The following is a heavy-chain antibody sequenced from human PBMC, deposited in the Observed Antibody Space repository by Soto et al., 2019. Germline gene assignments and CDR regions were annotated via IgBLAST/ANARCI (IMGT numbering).Heavy chain of an antibody. Sequence: EVQLLESGGGLVQPGGSLRLSCAASGFTFSSYAMSWVRQAPGKVLEWVSAISGSGGSTYDADSVKGRFTISRDNSKKTLYLQMTSLRAEDTAVYYCAKDLRSSSSCYYFDYWGQGTLVTVSS. D-gene: IGHD6-13*01. CDR2: ISGSGGST. CDR3: AKDLRSSSSCYYFDY. V-gene: IGHV3-23*01. CDR1: GFTFSSYA. J-gene: IGHJ4*02.